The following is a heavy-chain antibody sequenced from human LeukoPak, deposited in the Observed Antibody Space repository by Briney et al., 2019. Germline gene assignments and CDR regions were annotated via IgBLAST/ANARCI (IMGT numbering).Heavy chain of an antibody. CDR2: IYPGDSET. V-gene: IGHV5-51*01. CDR3: ARQIAAAGTVNWFDP. D-gene: IGHD6-13*01. Sequence: GESLKISCKGSGYSFTSYWIGWVRQMPGKGLEWMGIIYPGDSETRYSPSFQGQVTISADKSISTAYLQWSSLKASDTAMYYCARQIAAAGTVNWFDPWGQGTLVTVSS. CDR1: GYSFTSYW. J-gene: IGHJ5*02.